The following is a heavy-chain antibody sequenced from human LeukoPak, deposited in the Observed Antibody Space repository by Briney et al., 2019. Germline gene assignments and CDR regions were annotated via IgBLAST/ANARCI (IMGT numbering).Heavy chain of an antibody. CDR3: ARPQPRYSSGWYWFDP. CDR1: GFTFSSYW. J-gene: IGHJ5*02. V-gene: IGHV3-74*01. CDR2: INSDGSST. Sequence: GGSLRLSCAASGFTFSSYWMHWVRQAPGKGLVWVSRINSDGSSTSYADSVKGRFTISRDNAKNSLYLQMNSLRAEDTAVYYCARPQPRYSSGWYWFDPWGQGTLVTVSS. D-gene: IGHD6-19*01.